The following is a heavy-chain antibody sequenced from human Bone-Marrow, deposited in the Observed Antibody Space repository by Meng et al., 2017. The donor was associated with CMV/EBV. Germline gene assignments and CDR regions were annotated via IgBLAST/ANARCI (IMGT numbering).Heavy chain of an antibody. CDR2: ISSSSSYI. Sequence: GESLKISCAASGFTFSSYSMNWVRQAPGKGLEWVSSISSSSSYIYYADSVKGRFTISRDNAKNSLYLQMNSLRAEDTAVYYCAREGYYYDSSGYYYVSWFDYWGQGTLVTVSS. J-gene: IGHJ4*02. CDR1: GFTFSSYS. V-gene: IGHV3-21*01. CDR3: AREGYYYDSSGYYYVSWFDY. D-gene: IGHD3-22*01.